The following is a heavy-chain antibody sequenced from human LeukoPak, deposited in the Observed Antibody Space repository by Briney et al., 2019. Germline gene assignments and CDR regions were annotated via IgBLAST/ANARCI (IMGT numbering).Heavy chain of an antibody. CDR1: GFTFSSYW. CDR3: ARMGSYSGNYLFDY. J-gene: IGHJ4*02. Sequence: GGSLRLSCAASGFTFSSYWMHWVRQAPVKGLVWVSHIKNDGSITSYAESVKGRFTISRDNAKNTLSLQMNSLRAEDTAVYYCARMGSYSGNYLFDYWGQGTLVTVSS. CDR2: IKNDGSIT. D-gene: IGHD1-26*01. V-gene: IGHV3-74*01.